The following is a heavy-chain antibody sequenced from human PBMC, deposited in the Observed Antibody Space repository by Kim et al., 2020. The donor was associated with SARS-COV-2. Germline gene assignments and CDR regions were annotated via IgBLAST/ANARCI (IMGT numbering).Heavy chain of an antibody. CDR1: GFTFSSYD. CDR3: VRGLGNSGWSGFDY. CDR2: IATAGDT. D-gene: IGHD6-19*01. J-gene: IGHJ4*02. V-gene: IGHV3-13*01. Sequence: GGSLRLSCAASGFTFSSYDMHWVRQATGKGLEWVSAIATAGDTYYPGSVKGRFTISRENAKNSLYLQMNSLRAGDTAVYYCVRGLGNSGWSGFDYWGQGTLVTVSS.